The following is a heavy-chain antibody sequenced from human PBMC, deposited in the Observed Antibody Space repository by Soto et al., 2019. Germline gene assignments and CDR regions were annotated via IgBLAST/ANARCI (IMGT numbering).Heavy chain of an antibody. D-gene: IGHD3-22*01. V-gene: IGHV3-7*01. CDR3: ARDYEFGFDI. CDR2: IKPDGSEK. J-gene: IGHJ3*02. Sequence: EVQLVESGGGLVQPGGSLRLSCEASAFTLSSYWMSWVRQAPGKGLEWVANIKPDGSEKYYVDSVKGRFTISRDNTKTSLYLQMSTVRPEDTAIYYCARDYEFGFDIWGQGTLVTVSS. CDR1: AFTLSSYW.